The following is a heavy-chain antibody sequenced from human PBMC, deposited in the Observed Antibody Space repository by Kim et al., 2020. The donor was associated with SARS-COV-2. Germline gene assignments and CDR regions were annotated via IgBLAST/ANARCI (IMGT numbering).Heavy chain of an antibody. V-gene: IGHV4-39*01. Sequence: SETLSLTCTVSGGSISSSSYYWGWIRQPPGKGLEWIGSIYYSGSTYYNPSLKSRVTISVDTSKNQFSLKLSSVTAADTAVYYCATPGYSHKIDYWGQGTLGTVSS. D-gene: IGHD6-13*01. CDR1: GGSISSSSYY. CDR3: ATPGYSHKIDY. J-gene: IGHJ4*02. CDR2: IYYSGST.